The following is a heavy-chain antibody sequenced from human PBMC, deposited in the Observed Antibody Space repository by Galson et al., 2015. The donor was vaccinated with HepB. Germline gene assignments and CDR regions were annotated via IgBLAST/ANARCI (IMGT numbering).Heavy chain of an antibody. J-gene: IGHJ3*02. CDR1: GFTFDDYT. CDR3: AKDITIVGVGIDAFDI. Sequence: SLRLSCAASGFTFDDYTMHWVRQAPGKGLEWVSLISWDGGSTYYADSVKGRFTISRDNSKNSLYLQMNSLRTEDTALYYCAKDITIVGVGIDAFDIWGQGTMVTVSS. CDR2: ISWDGGST. V-gene: IGHV3-43*01. D-gene: IGHD3-3*01.